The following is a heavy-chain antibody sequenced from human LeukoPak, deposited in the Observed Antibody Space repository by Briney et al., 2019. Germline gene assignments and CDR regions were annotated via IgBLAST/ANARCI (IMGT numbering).Heavy chain of an antibody. CDR1: GFTFSSYS. CDR3: ARGQPGFYYYGMDV. D-gene: IGHD1-1*01. V-gene: IGHV3-23*01. Sequence: GGSLRLSCAASGFTFSSYSMNWVRQAPGKGLEWVSAISGSGSSTYYADSVKGRFSISRDNSKNTLYLQMNSLRAEDTAVYHCARGQPGFYYYGMDVWGQGTTVTVSS. CDR2: ISGSGSST. J-gene: IGHJ6*02.